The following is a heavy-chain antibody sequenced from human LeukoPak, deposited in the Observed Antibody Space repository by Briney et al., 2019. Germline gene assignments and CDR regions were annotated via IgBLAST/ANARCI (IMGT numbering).Heavy chain of an antibody. D-gene: IGHD5-18*01. V-gene: IGHV1-8*01. CDR1: GYTFTSYD. Sequence: ASVKVSCKASGYTFTSYDINWVRQATGQGLESMVWMNPNSGNTGYAQKFQGRVTMTTNTCISTAYMELSSLRSEDAAVYYCARGSQGYSYGFWGFDPWGQGTLVTVSS. J-gene: IGHJ5*02. CDR2: MNPNSGNT. CDR3: ARGSQGYSYGFWGFDP.